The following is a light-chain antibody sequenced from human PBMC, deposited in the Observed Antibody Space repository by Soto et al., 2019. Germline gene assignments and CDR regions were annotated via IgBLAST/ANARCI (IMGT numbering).Light chain of an antibody. CDR1: QSVLYSSNNKNY. V-gene: IGKV4-1*01. Sequence: DFVMTQSPDSLAVSLGERATINCKSSQSVLYSSNNKNYLAWYQQKPGQPPKLLIYWASTRESGVPDRFSGSGSGTDFPLTISSLQAEDVAVYYCQQYYNTPYTFGQGTKLEIK. J-gene: IGKJ2*01. CDR3: QQYYNTPYT. CDR2: WAS.